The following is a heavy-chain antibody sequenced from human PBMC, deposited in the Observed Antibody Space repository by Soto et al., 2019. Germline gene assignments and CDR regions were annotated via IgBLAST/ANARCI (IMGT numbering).Heavy chain of an antibody. J-gene: IGHJ4*02. D-gene: IGHD4-4*01. CDR2: IIPILGIT. V-gene: IGHV1-69*08. Sequence: QVHLVQSGAAVEKPGSSVKVSGKASGDTFSSYSFTWVRQSPGQGLEWMGRIIPILGITNYAQKFQGRVTITADTSTSTAYMELSSLRSEHTAVYYCATDKDSTYDYWGQGTLVTVSS. CDR3: ATDKDSTYDY. CDR1: GDTFSSYS.